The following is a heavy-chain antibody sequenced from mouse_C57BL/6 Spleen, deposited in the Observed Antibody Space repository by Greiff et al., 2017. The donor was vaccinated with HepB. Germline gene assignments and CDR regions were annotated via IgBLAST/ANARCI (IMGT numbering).Heavy chain of an antibody. CDR2: IYPGDGDT. J-gene: IGHJ4*01. D-gene: IGHD2-1*01. CDR1: GYAFSSSW. CDR3: ARERYGNFYAMDY. V-gene: IGHV1-82*01. Sequence: VQLQQSGPELVKPGASVKISCKASGYAFSSSWMNWVKQRPGKGLEWIGRIYPGDGDTNYNGKFKGKATLTADKSSSTAYMQLSSLTSEDSAVYFCARERYGNFYAMDYWGQGTSVPVSS.